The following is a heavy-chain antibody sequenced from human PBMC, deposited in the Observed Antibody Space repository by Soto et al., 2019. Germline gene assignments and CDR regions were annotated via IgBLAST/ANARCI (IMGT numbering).Heavy chain of an antibody. CDR2: ISWNSDNI. CDR3: VKDQNWNPGLGAFDI. D-gene: IGHD1-1*01. Sequence: GGSLRLSCAASGLTFDDYAMHWVRQAPGKGLEWVSGISWNSDNIDYADSVKGRFTISRDNARNSLYLQMNSLRGEDTALYYCVKDQNWNPGLGAFDIWGQGTMVTVSS. V-gene: IGHV3-9*01. CDR1: GLTFDDYA. J-gene: IGHJ3*02.